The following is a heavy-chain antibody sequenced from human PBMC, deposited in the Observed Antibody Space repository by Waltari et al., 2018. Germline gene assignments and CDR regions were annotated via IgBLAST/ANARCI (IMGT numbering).Heavy chain of an antibody. CDR1: GYTFTGYY. D-gene: IGHD5-12*01. J-gene: IGHJ4*02. Sequence: QVQLVQSGAEVKKPGASVKVSCKASGYTFTGYYMHWVRQAPGQGLEWMGWINPTGGGTNYAQKFQGRVTMTRDTSISTAYMELSRLRSDDTAVYYCARVGRLRTGFFLVYWGQGTLVTVSS. CDR3: ARVGRLRTGFFLVY. CDR2: INPTGGGT. V-gene: IGHV1-2*02.